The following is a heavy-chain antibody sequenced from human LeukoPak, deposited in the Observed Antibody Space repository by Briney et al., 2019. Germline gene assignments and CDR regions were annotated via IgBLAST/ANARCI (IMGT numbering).Heavy chain of an antibody. CDR3: AKGRYYYDNSDAFEI. J-gene: IGHJ3*02. Sequence: GGSLRLSCAASGFTFSSYAMSWVRQAPGKGLEWVSTISGSGSSTYYADSVKGRFTISRDNSKNTLYLQKNSLRAEDTAVYHCAKGRYYYDNSDAFEIWGQGTMVTVSS. V-gene: IGHV3-23*01. D-gene: IGHD3-22*01. CDR2: ISGSGSST. CDR1: GFTFSSYA.